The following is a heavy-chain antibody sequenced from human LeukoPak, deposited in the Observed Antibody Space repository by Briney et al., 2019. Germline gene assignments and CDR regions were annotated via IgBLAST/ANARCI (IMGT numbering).Heavy chain of an antibody. J-gene: IGHJ6*02. D-gene: IGHD2-2*01. CDR2: ISAYNGST. V-gene: IGHV1-18*01. Sequence: VASVKVSCKASGYTFTSYGISWVRQAPGQGLEWMGWISAYNGSTNYAQKLQGRVTMTTDTSTSTAYMELRSLRSDDTAVYYCARDPGIRGYCSSTSCYGYGMDVWGQGTTVTVSS. CDR3: ARDPGIRGYCSSTSCYGYGMDV. CDR1: GYTFTSYG.